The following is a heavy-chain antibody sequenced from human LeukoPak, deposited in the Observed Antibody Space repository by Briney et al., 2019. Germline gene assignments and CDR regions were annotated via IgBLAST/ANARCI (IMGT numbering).Heavy chain of an antibody. Sequence: ASVKVSCKASGYIFSGYYMHWVRQAPGQGLEWMGWINPNNGGTKYAQNFQGRVTMTRDTSISTAYMELDRLRFDDTAVYYCARDSGEVPDYWGQGTLVTVSS. CDR3: ARDSGEVPDY. J-gene: IGHJ4*02. V-gene: IGHV1-2*02. D-gene: IGHD3-10*01. CDR2: INPNNGGT. CDR1: GYIFSGYY.